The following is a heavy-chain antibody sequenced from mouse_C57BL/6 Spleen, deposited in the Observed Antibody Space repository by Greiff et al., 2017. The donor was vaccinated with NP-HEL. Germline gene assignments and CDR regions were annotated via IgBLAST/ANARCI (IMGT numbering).Heavy chain of an antibody. Sequence: VQLKQSGPELVKPGASVKMSCKASGYTFTDYNMHWVKQSHGKSLEWIGYINPNNGGTSYNQKFKGKATLTVNKSSSTAYMELRSLTSEDSAVYYCARWRKSTMVTYYAMDYWGQGPSVTVSS. CDR2: INPNNGGT. V-gene: IGHV1-22*01. CDR1: GYTFTDYN. CDR3: ARWRKSTMVTYYAMDY. J-gene: IGHJ4*01. D-gene: IGHD2-2*01.